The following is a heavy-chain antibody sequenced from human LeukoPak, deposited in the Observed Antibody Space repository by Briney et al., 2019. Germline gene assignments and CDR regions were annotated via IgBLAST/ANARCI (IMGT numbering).Heavy chain of an antibody. D-gene: IGHD3-10*01. CDR3: VHGWASYGSGSSEFFDY. CDR1: GFTFDDYA. CDR2: ISWNSGSI. J-gene: IGHJ4*02. V-gene: IGHV3-9*01. Sequence: GGSLRLSCAASGFTFDDYAMHWVRQAPGKGLEWVSGISWNSGSIGYADSVKGRFTISRDNSKNTLYLQMNSLRVEDTAMYYCVHGWASYGSGSSEFFDYWGQGSLVTVSS.